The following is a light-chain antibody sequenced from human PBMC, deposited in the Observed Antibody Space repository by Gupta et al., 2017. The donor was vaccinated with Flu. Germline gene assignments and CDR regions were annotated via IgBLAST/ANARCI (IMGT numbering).Light chain of an antibody. V-gene: IGLV2-14*01. CDR1: SSDVGGSNY. CDR3: SSYTSTNTFYV. CDR2: DVN. J-gene: IGLJ1*01. Sequence: QSALTQPASVSGSPGQSLTISCTGTSSDVGGSNYVSWYQQHPGKAPKLMIYDVNNRPSGVSSRFSGSKSGNTASLTISGLEAEDESDYYCSSYTSTNTFYVFGTGTKVTVL.